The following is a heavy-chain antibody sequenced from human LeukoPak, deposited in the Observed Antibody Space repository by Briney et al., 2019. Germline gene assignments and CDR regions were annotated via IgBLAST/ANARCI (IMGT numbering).Heavy chain of an antibody. CDR3: ARGVGATTHYFDY. CDR2: IIPIFGTA. V-gene: IGHV1-69*01. J-gene: IGHJ4*02. Sequence: SVKVSCKASGGTFSSYAISWVRQAPGQGLEWMGGIIPIFGTANYAQKFQGRVTITADEPTSTAYMELSSLRSEDTAVYYCARGVGATTHYFDYWGQGTLVTVSS. CDR1: GGTFSSYA. D-gene: IGHD1-26*01.